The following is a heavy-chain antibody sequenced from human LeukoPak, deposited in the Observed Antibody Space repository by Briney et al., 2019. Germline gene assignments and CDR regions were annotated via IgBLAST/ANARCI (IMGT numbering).Heavy chain of an antibody. D-gene: IGHD6-13*01. J-gene: IGHJ5*02. CDR3: ARGRIAAAGTWWFDP. CDR2: INPNSGGT. CDR1: GYTFTGYY. Sequence: ASVKVSCKASGYTFTGYYMHWVRQAPGQGLEWMGWINPNSGGTNYAQKFQGRVTMTRDTSISTAYMELSRLRPDDTAVYYCARGRIAAAGTWWFDPWGQGTLVTVSS. V-gene: IGHV1-2*02.